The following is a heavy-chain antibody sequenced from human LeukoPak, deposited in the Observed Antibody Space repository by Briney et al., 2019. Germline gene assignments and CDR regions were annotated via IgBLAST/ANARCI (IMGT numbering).Heavy chain of an antibody. D-gene: IGHD5-18*01. V-gene: IGHV3-23*01. CDR2: ISGRGTST. J-gene: IGHJ4*02. Sequence: PGESLRLSCAASGFTFSSYAMSWVRQAPGKGLEWVSVISGRGTSTYYADSVKGRFTIPRDNSKNTLYLQMNSLRAEDTAVYYCAKSGQLWSPFDYWGQGTLVTVSS. CDR3: AKSGQLWSPFDY. CDR1: GFTFSSYA.